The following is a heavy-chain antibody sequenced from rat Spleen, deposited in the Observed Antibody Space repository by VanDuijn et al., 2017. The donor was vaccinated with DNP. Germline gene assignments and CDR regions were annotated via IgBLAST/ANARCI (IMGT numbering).Heavy chain of an antibody. CDR2: ISYSGST. V-gene: IGHV3-1*01. Sequence: EVQLQESGPGLMKPSQSLSLTCSVTGYSITSNYWGWIRKFPGNKMEWIGHISYSGSTSYNPSLKSRISITRDTSKNQFFLQVNSVTTEDTATYYCAREVYYGWDYWGQGVMVTVSS. CDR1: GYSITSNY. J-gene: IGHJ2*01. D-gene: IGHD1-6*01. CDR3: AREVYYGWDY.